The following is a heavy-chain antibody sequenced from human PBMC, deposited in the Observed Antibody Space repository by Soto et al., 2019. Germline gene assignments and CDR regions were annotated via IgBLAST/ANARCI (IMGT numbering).Heavy chain of an antibody. CDR3: AGEPAGDGGGFFHM. D-gene: IGHD3-16*01. CDR2: INQDASGK. Sequence: EVQLVESGGGLAQPGGSLRLSCVASGFTFSTYGMTWVRQAPGKGLDWVANINQDASGKYYVDSVRGRFTITRDNVKNSVYLQMNSLRVDDTAMYYCAGEPAGDGGGFFHMWGQGRMVSVSS. CDR1: GFTFSTYG. V-gene: IGHV3-7*01. J-gene: IGHJ3*02.